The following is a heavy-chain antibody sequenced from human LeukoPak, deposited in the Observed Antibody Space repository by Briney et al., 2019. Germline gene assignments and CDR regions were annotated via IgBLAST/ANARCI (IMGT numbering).Heavy chain of an antibody. CDR2: IIPIFGTA. V-gene: IGHV1-69*13. CDR3: ARNKCGGDCSDYSYYYGMDV. J-gene: IGHJ6*02. CDR1: GGTLSSYA. D-gene: IGHD2-21*02. Sequence: SVKVSCKASGGTLSSYAISWVRQAPGQGLEWMGGIIPIFGTANYAQKFQGRVTITADESTSTAYMELSSLRSEDTAVYYCARNKCGGDCSDYSYYYGMDVWGQGTTVTVSS.